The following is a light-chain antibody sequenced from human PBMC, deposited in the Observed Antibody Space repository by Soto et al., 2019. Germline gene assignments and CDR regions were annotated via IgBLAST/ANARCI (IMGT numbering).Light chain of an antibody. CDR2: TNN. CDR1: SSNIGSNT. Sequence: QSVLTQPPSASGTPGQRVTISCSGSSSNIGSNTVNWYQHLPGTAPKLLIYTNNQRPSGVPDRFSASKSGTSATLAISGLRSEDEADYYCAAWDDSLNSVIFGGGTKVTVL. CDR3: AAWDDSLNSVI. V-gene: IGLV1-44*01. J-gene: IGLJ2*01.